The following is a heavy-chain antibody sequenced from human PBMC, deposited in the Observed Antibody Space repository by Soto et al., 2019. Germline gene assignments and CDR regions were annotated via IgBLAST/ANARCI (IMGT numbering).Heavy chain of an antibody. D-gene: IGHD3-22*01. CDR3: AKDSEGPHYDSSGYSFDY. CDR2: ISGSGGST. Sequence: HPGGSLRLSCAASGFTLSSYAMSWVRQAPGKGLEWVSAISGSGGSTYYADSVKGRFTISRDNSKNTLYLQMNSLRAEDTAVYYCAKDSEGPHYDSSGYSFDYWGQGTLVTVSS. CDR1: GFTLSSYA. J-gene: IGHJ4*02. V-gene: IGHV3-23*01.